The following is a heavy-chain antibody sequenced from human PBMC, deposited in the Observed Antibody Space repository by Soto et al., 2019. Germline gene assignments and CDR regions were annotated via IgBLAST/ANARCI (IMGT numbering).Heavy chain of an antibody. D-gene: IGHD1-26*01. CDR3: TTGGAYSGSYYDAFDI. V-gene: IGHV3-15*01. J-gene: IGHJ3*02. Sequence: GGSLRLSCAASGFTFSNAWMSWVRQAPGKGLEWVGRIKSKTDGGTTDYAAPVKGRFTISRDDSKNTLYLQMNSLKTEDTAVYYCTTGGAYSGSYYDAFDIWGQGTMVTVSS. CDR2: IKSKTDGGTT. CDR1: GFTFSNAW.